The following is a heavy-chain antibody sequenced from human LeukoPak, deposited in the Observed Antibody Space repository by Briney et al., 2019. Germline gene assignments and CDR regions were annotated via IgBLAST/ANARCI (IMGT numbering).Heavy chain of an antibody. V-gene: IGHV2-70*11. CDR1: GFSLSTSGMC. Sequence: SGPALVKPTQTLTLTCTFSGFSLSTSGMCVSWIRQPSGKALEWLARIDWDDDKYYSTSLKTRLTISKDTSKNQVVLTMTNMDPVDTATYYCARLVVVAATINFDYWGQGTLVTVSS. CDR3: ARLVVVAATINFDY. CDR2: IDWDDDK. D-gene: IGHD2-15*01. J-gene: IGHJ4*02.